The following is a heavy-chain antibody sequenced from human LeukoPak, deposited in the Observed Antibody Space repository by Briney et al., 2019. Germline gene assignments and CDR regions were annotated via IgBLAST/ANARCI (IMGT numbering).Heavy chain of an antibody. V-gene: IGHV3-23*01. CDR2: ITGSGGST. CDR1: GFTFSSYG. J-gene: IGHJ4*02. D-gene: IGHD6-19*01. Sequence: GGSLRLSCAASGFTFSSYGMHWVRQAPGKGLEWVSAITGSGGSTYYADSVKGRFTISRDNSKNTLYLQMNSLRAEDTAVYYCAKSPYSSGWLHYYWGQGTLVTVSS. CDR3: AKSPYSSGWLHYY.